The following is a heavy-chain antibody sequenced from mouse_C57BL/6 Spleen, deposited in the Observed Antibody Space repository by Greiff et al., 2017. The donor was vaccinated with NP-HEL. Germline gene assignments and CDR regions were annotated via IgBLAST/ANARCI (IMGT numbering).Heavy chain of an antibody. V-gene: IGHV1-15*01. CDR2: IDPETGGT. CDR3: TRFGYGPFDY. D-gene: IGHD1-1*02. CDR1: GYTFTDYE. J-gene: IGHJ2*01. Sequence: QVQLQQSGAELVRPGASVTLSCKASGYTFTDYEMHWVKQTPVHGLEWIGAIDPETGGTAYNQKFKGKAILTADKSSSTAYMELRSLTSEDSAVYYCTRFGYGPFDYWGQGTTLTVSS.